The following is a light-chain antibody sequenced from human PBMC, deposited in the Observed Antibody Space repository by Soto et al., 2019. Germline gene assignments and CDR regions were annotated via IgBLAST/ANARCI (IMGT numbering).Light chain of an antibody. CDR1: QSISNW. V-gene: IGKV1-39*01. Sequence: DRGTLTCRASQSISNWLAWYQQKPGKAPNLLIFDTSTLQSGVPSRFSGSGSGTDFSLTITSLQPEDFATHYCQQSDSTPWTFGQGTKVDI. CDR2: DTS. J-gene: IGKJ1*01. CDR3: QQSDSTPWT.